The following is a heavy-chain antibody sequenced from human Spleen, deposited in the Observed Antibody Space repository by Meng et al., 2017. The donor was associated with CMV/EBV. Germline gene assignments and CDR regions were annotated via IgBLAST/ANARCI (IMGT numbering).Heavy chain of an antibody. J-gene: IGHJ2*01. CDR3: SRQGPYSSPSDWYFDL. D-gene: IGHD6-6*01. V-gene: IGHV3-73*01. Sequence: GSLKISCAASGFTFSGSTMHWVRQASGKGLEWLGRIRSKGYNYAAAYVPSVKGRFTISRDDSRDTAYLQMSSLKTEDTAIYYCSRQGPYSSPSDWYFDLWGRGTLVTVSS. CDR1: GFTFSGST. CDR2: IRSKGYNYAA.